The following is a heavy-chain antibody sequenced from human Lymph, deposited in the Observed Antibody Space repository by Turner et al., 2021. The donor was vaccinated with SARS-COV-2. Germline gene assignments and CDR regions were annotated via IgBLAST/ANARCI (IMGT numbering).Heavy chain of an antibody. J-gene: IGHJ3*02. D-gene: IGHD1-26*01. CDR2: IIPILGIA. V-gene: IGHV1-69*10. CDR1: GGTISTYV. CDR3: EGRHSGNYDAFDI. Sequence: QVQLLQSGAEVKKPGSSVKVSCKASGGTISTYVISWERQDAGQGLGWMGGIIPILGIANYAQKFKGRVTITADKSTRTAYMEPGSLRSEDTAVYHCEGRHSGNYDAFDIWGQGTMVTVSS.